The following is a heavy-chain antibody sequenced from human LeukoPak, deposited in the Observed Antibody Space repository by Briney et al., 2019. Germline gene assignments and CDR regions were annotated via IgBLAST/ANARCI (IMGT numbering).Heavy chain of an antibody. CDR1: GFDFTTYA. CDR3: ARRAGAYSHPYDY. J-gene: IGHJ4*02. CDR2: ISSSSSYI. Sequence: GGSLRLSCAASGFDFTTYAMSWVRQAPGKGLEWVSSISSSSSYIYYADSVKGRFTISRDNSKNTLYLQMNSLRADDTAVYYCARRAGAYSHPYDYWGQGTLVTVSS. D-gene: IGHD4/OR15-4a*01. V-gene: IGHV3-21*04.